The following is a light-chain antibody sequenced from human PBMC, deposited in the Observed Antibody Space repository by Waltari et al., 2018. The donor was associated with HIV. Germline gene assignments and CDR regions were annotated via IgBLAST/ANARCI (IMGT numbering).Light chain of an antibody. CDR3: CSSMWTDNPVLL. CDR2: EVA. J-gene: IGLJ1*01. CDR1: NTDLETYNF. Sequence: HSALTQPASVSGPLGQSITISCSGTNTDLETYNFVSWYQRLPGQATKLRIYEVAKRPSRLSSRCSGSKFGDTASLTISGLQPKDEALYFCCSSMWTDNPVLLFGNGT. V-gene: IGLV2-23*02.